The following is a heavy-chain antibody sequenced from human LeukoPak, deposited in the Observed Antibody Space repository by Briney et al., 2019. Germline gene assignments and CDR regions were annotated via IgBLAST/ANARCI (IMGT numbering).Heavy chain of an antibody. CDR2: IWYDGSNK. D-gene: IGHD6-19*01. CDR3: ARDIAREGIAVFDY. Sequence: GRSLRLSRAASGFTFSSYGMHWVRQAPGKGLEWVAVIWYDGSNKYYADSVKGRFTISRDNSKNTLYLQMNSLRAEDTAVYYCARDIAREGIAVFDYWGQGTLVTVSS. CDR1: GFTFSSYG. V-gene: IGHV3-33*01. J-gene: IGHJ4*02.